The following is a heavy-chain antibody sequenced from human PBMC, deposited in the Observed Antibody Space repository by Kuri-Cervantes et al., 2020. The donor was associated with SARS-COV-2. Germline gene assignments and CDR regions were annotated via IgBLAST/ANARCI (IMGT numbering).Heavy chain of an antibody. D-gene: IGHD1-26*01. V-gene: IGHV3-15*05. CDR1: GFTFSDYY. CDR2: IKSKTDGGTT. CDR3: AKAGWEDAFDI. J-gene: IGHJ3*02. Sequence: GESLKISCAASGFTFSDYYMSWVRQAPGKGLEWVGRIKSKTDGGTTDYAAPVKGRFTISRDDSKNTLYLQMNSLRAEDMALYYCAKAGWEDAFDIWGQGTMVTVSS.